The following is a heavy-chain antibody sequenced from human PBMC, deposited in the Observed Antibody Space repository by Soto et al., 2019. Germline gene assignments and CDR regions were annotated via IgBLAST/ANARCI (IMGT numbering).Heavy chain of an antibody. CDR3: AANRGYNYYYVMDV. V-gene: IGHV3-23*01. J-gene: IGHJ6*02. CDR1: GFTFSSYA. D-gene: IGHD3-22*01. CDR2: ISGSGGST. Sequence: EVQLLESGGGLVQPGGSLRLSCAASGFTFSSYAMSWVRQAPGKGLEWVSAISGSGGSTYYADSVKGRFTISRDNSKNTMYLQMNSLRAEDTAVYYCAANRGYNYYYVMDVWGQGTTVTVSS.